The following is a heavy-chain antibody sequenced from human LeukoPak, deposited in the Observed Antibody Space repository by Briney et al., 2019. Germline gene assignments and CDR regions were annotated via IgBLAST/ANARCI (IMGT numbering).Heavy chain of an antibody. CDR1: GFAFSNYW. CDR2: ISSSSSTI. V-gene: IGHV3-48*01. D-gene: IGHD1-26*01. CDR3: ARGWEGYYYYMDV. J-gene: IGHJ6*03. Sequence: PGGSLRLSCAASGFAFSNYWMHWVRQAPGKGLEWVSYISSSSSTIYYADSVKGRFTISRDNAKNSLYLQMNSLRAEDTAVYYCARGWEGYYYYMDVWGKGTTVTVSS.